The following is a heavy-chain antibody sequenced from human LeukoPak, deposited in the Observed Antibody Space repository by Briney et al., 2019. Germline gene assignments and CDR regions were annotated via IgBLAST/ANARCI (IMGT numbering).Heavy chain of an antibody. CDR2: INPNSGGT. Sequence: ASVKVSCKASGYTFTDYYMHWVRQAPGQGLEWMGWINPNSGGTNYAQKFQGRVTMTRDTSISTAYMELSRLRSDDTAVYYCARERLKARLFDPWGQGTLVTVSS. CDR1: GYTFTDYY. D-gene: IGHD3-16*01. V-gene: IGHV1-2*02. CDR3: ARERLKARLFDP. J-gene: IGHJ5*02.